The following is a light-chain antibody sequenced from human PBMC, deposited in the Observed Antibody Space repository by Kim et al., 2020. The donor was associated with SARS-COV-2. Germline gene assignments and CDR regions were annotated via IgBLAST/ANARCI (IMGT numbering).Light chain of an antibody. Sequence: AIQVTQSPSSLSASVGDTVTITCRASQGIGRDLAWYQQKPGTAPTLLIFLTSKLHTGVPSRFSGSSSGADFTLTITSLQPEDFATYNCLQDYDFPWTFGQGTKMDIK. V-gene: IGKV1-6*01. J-gene: IGKJ1*01. CDR1: QGIGRD. CDR3: LQDYDFPWT. CDR2: LTS.